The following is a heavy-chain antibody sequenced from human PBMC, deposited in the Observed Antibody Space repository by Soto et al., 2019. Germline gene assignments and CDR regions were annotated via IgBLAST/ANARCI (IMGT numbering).Heavy chain of an antibody. J-gene: IGHJ4*02. V-gene: IGHV4-31*03. CDR2: IYHSGST. Sequence: SETLSLTCTVSGGSISSGGYYWSWIRQHPGKGLEWIGEIYHSGSTNYNPSLKSRVTISVDKSKNQFSLKLSSVTAADTAVYYCARVRQQLVLSYFDYWGQGTLVTVSS. CDR1: GGSISSGGYY. CDR3: ARVRQQLVLSYFDY. D-gene: IGHD6-13*01.